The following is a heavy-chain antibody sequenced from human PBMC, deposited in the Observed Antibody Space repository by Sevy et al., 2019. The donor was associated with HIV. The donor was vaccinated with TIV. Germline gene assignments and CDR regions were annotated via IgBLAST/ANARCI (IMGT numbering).Heavy chain of an antibody. CDR2: ISSSSSYT. V-gene: IGHV3-11*06. D-gene: IGHD2-2*01. Sequence: GGSLRLSCAASGFTFSDYYMSWIRQAPGKGLEWVSYISSSSSYTNYADSVKGRFTISRDNAKNSLYLQMSSLRAEDTAVYYCARAAYCSSTSCYAKNYYYYGMDVWGQGTTVTVSS. CDR1: GFTFSDYY. CDR3: ARAAYCSSTSCYAKNYYYYGMDV. J-gene: IGHJ6*02.